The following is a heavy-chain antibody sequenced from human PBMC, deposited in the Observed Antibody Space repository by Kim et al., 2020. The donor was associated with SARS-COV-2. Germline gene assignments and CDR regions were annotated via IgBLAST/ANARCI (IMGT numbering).Heavy chain of an antibody. J-gene: IGHJ4*02. D-gene: IGHD6-19*01. CDR2: IWSDETTK. CDR3: ATDAPYSGWSFDY. CDR1: GLTFSIYA. Sequence: GGSLRLSCATSGLTFSIYAMHWVRQAPGKGLEWVAMIWSDETTKYYADSVKGRFTISRDNSKNTLYLQMNSVRAEDTAVYYCATDAPYSGWSFDYWGLGILVTVSS. V-gene: IGHV3-33*01.